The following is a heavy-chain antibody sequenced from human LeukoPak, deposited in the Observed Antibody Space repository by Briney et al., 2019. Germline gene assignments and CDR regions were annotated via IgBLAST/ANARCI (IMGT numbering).Heavy chain of an antibody. Sequence: GGSLRLSCAASGFTFDDYSMSWVRQVPGKGLEWVSGINWNGGSTGYADSVKGRFTISRDNAKNSLYLQMNSLRAEDTALYYCARDRGYGFGDAFDIWGQGTMVTVSS. D-gene: IGHD3-10*01. CDR3: ARDRGYGFGDAFDI. CDR2: INWNGGST. CDR1: GFTFDDYS. J-gene: IGHJ3*02. V-gene: IGHV3-20*04.